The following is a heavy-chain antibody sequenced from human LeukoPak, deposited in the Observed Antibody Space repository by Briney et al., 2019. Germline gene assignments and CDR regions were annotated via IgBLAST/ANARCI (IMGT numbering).Heavy chain of an antibody. CDR3: AKDLVSYYDILTGYSAFDY. CDR2: TSGSGGST. D-gene: IGHD3-9*01. Sequence: GGSLRLSCAASGFTFSSYAMSWVRQAPGKGLEWVSATSGSGGSTYYADSVKGRFTISRDNSKNTLYLQMNSLRAEDTAVYYCAKDLVSYYDILTGYSAFDYWGQGTLVTVSS. CDR1: GFTFSSYA. J-gene: IGHJ4*02. V-gene: IGHV3-23*01.